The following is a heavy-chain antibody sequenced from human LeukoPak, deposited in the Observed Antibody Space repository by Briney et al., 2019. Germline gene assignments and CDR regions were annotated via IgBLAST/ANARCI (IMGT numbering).Heavy chain of an antibody. J-gene: IGHJ4*02. CDR3: AKDVFRGSVAGEAY. CDR2: IRGSAGRT. V-gene: IGHV3-23*01. CDR1: GFTLSSYA. D-gene: IGHD6-19*01. Sequence: GGSLRLSGSASGFTLSSYAMRWVPQAPGKGLEWGAAIRGSAGRTYYPHSVKGRYTISRHNSKNTLSLQMNSPRAEDTAVYYCAKDVFRGSVAGEAYWGQGTLVTVSS.